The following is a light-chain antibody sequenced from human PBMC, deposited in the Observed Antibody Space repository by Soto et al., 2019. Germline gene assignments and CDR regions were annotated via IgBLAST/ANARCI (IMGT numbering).Light chain of an antibody. J-gene: IGKJ1*01. CDR2: GAS. CDR3: QQRTLWPRT. V-gene: IGKV3-11*01. CDR1: QSLSGT. Sequence: EIVLTQSPATLSLSPGERATLSCRASQSLSGTLAWFQQKVGQPPRLLIYGASNRATGIPARFSASGSGTDFTLTISSLEPEDFEVYYCQQRTLWPRTFGQGTKVAIK.